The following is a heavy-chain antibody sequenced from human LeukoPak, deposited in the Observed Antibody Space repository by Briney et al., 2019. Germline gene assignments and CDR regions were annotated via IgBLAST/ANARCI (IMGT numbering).Heavy chain of an antibody. CDR1: GFTFSSYS. V-gene: IGHV3-21*01. D-gene: IGHD1-1*01. CDR3: ARDGTTGTPDFDY. J-gene: IGHJ4*02. CDR2: ISSSSSYI. Sequence: GGSLRLSCAASGFTFSSYSMNWVRQAPGKGLEWVSSISSSSSYIYYADSVKGRFTISRDNAKNTLYLQMNSLRAEDTAVYYCARDGTTGTPDFDYWGQGTLVTVSS.